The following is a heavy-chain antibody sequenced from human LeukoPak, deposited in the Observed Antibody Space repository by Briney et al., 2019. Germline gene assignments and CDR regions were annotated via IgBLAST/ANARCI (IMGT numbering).Heavy chain of an antibody. J-gene: IGHJ6*02. CDR1: GFTFSSNY. CDR3: ARDCSSTSCYDDYYYGMDV. V-gene: IGHV3-66*01. D-gene: IGHD2-2*01. Sequence: GGSLRLSCAASGFTFSSNYMSWVRQAPGKGLEWVSVIYSGGSTYYADSVKGRFTISRDNSKNTLYLQMNSLRAEDTAVYYCARDCSSTSCYDDYYYGMDVWGQGTTVTVSS. CDR2: IYSGGST.